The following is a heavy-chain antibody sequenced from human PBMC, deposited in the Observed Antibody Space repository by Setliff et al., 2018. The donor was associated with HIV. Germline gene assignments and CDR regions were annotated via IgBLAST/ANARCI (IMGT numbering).Heavy chain of an antibody. Sequence: LSLTCTVSGGSTSSHYWSWIRQPPGKGLEWIGYIYYSGFTNYNPSLKSRVTISIDTSKNQFSLKLSSVTAADTAFYYCARTYYDFWSGSYSYKWFDPWGQGTLVTVSS. CDR1: GGSTSSHY. D-gene: IGHD3-3*01. V-gene: IGHV4-59*11. CDR3: ARTYYDFWSGSYSYKWFDP. CDR2: IYYSGFT. J-gene: IGHJ5*02.